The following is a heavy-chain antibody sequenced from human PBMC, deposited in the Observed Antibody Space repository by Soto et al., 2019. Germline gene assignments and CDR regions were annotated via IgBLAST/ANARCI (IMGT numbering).Heavy chain of an antibody. CDR2: INPNSGGT. J-gene: IGHJ5*02. Sequence: QVQLVQSGAEVKKPGASVKVSCKASGYTFTNYYIHWVRQAPGQGLEWMGWINPNSGGTSYAQKFQGGFALTRDTSISTAYMELNSLRSDDTAMYYCARGRENDPWGQGTLVTVSS. D-gene: IGHD3-10*01. CDR3: ARGRENDP. V-gene: IGHV1-2*02. CDR1: GYTFTNYY.